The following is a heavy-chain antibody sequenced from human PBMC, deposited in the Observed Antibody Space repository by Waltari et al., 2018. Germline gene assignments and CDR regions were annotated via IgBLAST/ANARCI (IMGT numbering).Heavy chain of an antibody. Sequence: EMQVVESGGGLVQPGGSLRLSWEASGFSFSNYEMKWIRQGPGKGLEWVSYISNSGSTMYYADSVKGRFTISRDNAKNSLYLEMNSLRAEDTAIYYCARPSTEYYYYYYYMDVWGKGTTVTVS. CDR3: ARPSTEYYYYYYYMDV. CDR1: GFSFSNYE. CDR2: ISNSGSTM. V-gene: IGHV3-48*03. J-gene: IGHJ6*03.